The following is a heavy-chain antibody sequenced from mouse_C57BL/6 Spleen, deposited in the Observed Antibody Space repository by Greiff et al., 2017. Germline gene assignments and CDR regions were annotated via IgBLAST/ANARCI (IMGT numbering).Heavy chain of an antibody. CDR3: TLANWYYFDY. Sequence: EVKVEESGGGLVQPGGSMKLSCVASGFTFSNYWMNWVRQSPEKGLEWVAQIRLKSDNYATHYAESVKGRFTISRDDSKSSVYLQMNNLRAEDTGIYYCTLANWYYFDYWGQGTTLTVSS. J-gene: IGHJ2*01. CDR1: GFTFSNYW. V-gene: IGHV6-3*01. CDR2: IRLKSDNYAT. D-gene: IGHD4-1*01.